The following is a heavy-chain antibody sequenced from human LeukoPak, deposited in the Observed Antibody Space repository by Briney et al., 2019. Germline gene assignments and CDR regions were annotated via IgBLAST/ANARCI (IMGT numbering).Heavy chain of an antibody. CDR2: IYYSGST. CDR1: GGSISSYY. Sequence: SETLSLTCTVSGGSISSYYWSWIRQPPGKGLEWIGYIYYSGSTNYNPSLKSRVTISVDTSKNQFSLKLSSVTAADTAVYYCAREMVVVPAAFDYRGQGTLVTVSS. D-gene: IGHD2-2*01. V-gene: IGHV4-59*01. J-gene: IGHJ4*02. CDR3: AREMVVVPAAFDY.